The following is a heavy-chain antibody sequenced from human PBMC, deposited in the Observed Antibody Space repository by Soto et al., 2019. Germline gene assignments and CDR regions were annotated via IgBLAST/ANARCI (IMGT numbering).Heavy chain of an antibody. D-gene: IGHD6-6*01. Sequence: QLQLQESGPGLVKPSETLSLTCIVSGVSISNSFYFWGWVRQPPGKGLEWIGSIYYGGTTYYNPSLKSRVTISVDTSKNQFPLKLNSVTAADTAGYYCASPYSSSMGVDWFDPWGQGTLVAVSS. CDR2: IYYGGTT. CDR1: GVSISNSFYF. CDR3: ASPYSSSMGVDWFDP. V-gene: IGHV4-39*01. J-gene: IGHJ5*02.